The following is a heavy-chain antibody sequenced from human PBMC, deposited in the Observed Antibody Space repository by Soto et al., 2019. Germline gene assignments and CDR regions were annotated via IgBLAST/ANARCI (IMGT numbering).Heavy chain of an antibody. CDR3: ASGTTVTTSSYYYYGMDV. D-gene: IGHD4-17*01. CDR1: GGSISSYY. V-gene: IGHV4-59*01. J-gene: IGHJ6*04. CDR2: IYYSGST. Sequence: QVQLQESGPGLVKPSETLSLTCTVSGGSISSYYWSWIRQPPGKGLEWIGNIYYSGSTNYNPALKSRVNIAVGTSKNEFSLKLSSVTAADTAVYYCASGTTVTTSSYYYYGMDVWGEGTTVTVSS.